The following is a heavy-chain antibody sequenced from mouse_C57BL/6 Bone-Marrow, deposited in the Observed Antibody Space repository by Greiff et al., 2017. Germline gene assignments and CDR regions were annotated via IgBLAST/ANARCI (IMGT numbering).Heavy chain of an antibody. Sequence: QVQLKQSGAELARPGASVKLSCKASGFTFTSSGISWVKQRTGKGLEWIGEIYPRSGNTYYKEKFTGKATLTADKSSSTAYMELRSLTSEASAVYFCARRAQATDAMDYWGQGTSVTVSS. CDR1: GFTFTSSG. CDR2: IYPRSGNT. CDR3: ARRAQATDAMDY. D-gene: IGHD3-2*02. J-gene: IGHJ4*01. V-gene: IGHV1-81*01.